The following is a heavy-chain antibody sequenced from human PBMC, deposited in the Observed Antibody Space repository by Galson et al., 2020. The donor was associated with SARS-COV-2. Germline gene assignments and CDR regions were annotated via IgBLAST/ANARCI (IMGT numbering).Heavy chain of an antibody. CDR3: ARDPIVWVGTFYDY. D-gene: IGHD1-26*01. Sequence: SETLSLTCAVSGNSISSSNWWSWVRQSPGKGLEWIGEVYHTGSTNYNPALKSRVTISVDKSKNHFSLELRSVTAADTAVYYCARDPIVWVGTFYDYWGQGILVTVSS. CDR1: GNSISSSNW. J-gene: IGHJ4*02. V-gene: IGHV4-4*02. CDR2: VYHTGST.